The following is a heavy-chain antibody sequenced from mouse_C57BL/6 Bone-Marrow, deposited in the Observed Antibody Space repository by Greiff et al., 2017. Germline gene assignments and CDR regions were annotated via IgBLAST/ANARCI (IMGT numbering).Heavy chain of an antibody. CDR3: ARWELRDD. J-gene: IGHJ2*01. D-gene: IGHD2-1*01. Sequence: VQLHQSGAELVRPGTSVKVSCKASGYAFTNYLIEWVKQRPGQGLEWIGVINPGSGGTNYNEKFKGKATLNAEKSSSTAYMQLSSLTSEDSAVYFCARWELRDDWGQGTTRTVSS. CDR1: GYAFTNYL. V-gene: IGHV1-54*01. CDR2: INPGSGGT.